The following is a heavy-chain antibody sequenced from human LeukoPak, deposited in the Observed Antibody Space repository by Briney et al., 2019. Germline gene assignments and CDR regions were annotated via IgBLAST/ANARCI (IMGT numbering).Heavy chain of an antibody. CDR2: INPSGGST. CDR1: RYTFTSYY. Sequence: ASVKVSCKASRYTFTSYYMHWVRQAPGQGLEWMGIINPSGGSTSYAQKFQGRVTMTRDTSTSTVYMELSSLRSEDTAVYYCARDGPLNGDYGWFDPWGQGTLVTVSS. CDR3: ARDGPLNGDYGWFDP. J-gene: IGHJ5*02. D-gene: IGHD4-17*01. V-gene: IGHV1-46*01.